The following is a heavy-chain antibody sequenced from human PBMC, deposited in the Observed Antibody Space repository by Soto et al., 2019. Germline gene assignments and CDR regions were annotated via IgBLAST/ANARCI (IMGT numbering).Heavy chain of an antibody. CDR1: GGSISSYY. CDR3: ARSYPLTWYSSSYPELDAFDI. J-gene: IGHJ3*02. CDR2: IYYSGST. V-gene: IGHV4-59*01. Sequence: QVQLQESGPGLVKPSETLSLTCTVSGGSISSYYWSWIRQPPGKGLEWIGYIYYSGSTNYNPSLKSRVNISVDTSKNQFSLKLSSVTAADTAVYYCARSYPLTWYSSSYPELDAFDIWGQGTMVTVSS. D-gene: IGHD6-6*01.